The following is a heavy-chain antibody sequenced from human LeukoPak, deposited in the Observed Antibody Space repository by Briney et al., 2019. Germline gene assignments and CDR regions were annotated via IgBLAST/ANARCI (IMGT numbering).Heavy chain of an antibody. CDR1: GGTFDNSA. CDR2: IITILNIP. V-gene: IGHV1-69*04. CDR3: AREKMEVGYYGLDV. J-gene: IGHJ6*02. D-gene: IGHD1-1*01. Sequence: SVKVSCKASGGTFDNSAINWVRQAPGQGLEWMGRIITILNIPNYAQKLQGRVTIAADKSTSTAYMELSSLRSDDTAVYYCAREKMEVGYYGLDVWGQGTTVTVSS.